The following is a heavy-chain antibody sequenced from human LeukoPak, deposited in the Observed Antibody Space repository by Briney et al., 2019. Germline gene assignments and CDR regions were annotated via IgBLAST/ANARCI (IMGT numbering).Heavy chain of an antibody. CDR2: IYYSGST. Sequence: TLSLTCPVSGGSISSGGYYWSWIRQHPGKGLEWIGYIYYSGSTYYNPSLKSRVTISVDTSKNQFSLKLSSVTAADTAVYYCARDVGFLEWLPAYYYYGMDVWGQGTTVTVSS. CDR1: GGSISSGGYY. J-gene: IGHJ6*02. D-gene: IGHD3-3*01. CDR3: ARDVGFLEWLPAYYYYGMDV. V-gene: IGHV4-31*03.